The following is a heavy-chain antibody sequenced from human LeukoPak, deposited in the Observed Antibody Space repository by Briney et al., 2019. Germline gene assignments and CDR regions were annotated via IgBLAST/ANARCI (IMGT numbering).Heavy chain of an antibody. Sequence: GGSLRLSCAASGFTFSSYAMNWVRQAPGKGLEWASAISGSGGSTYYADSVKGRFTISRDNSKNTLYLQMNSLRAEDTAVYYCAKEVAVTGIYYFDYWGQGTLVTVSS. D-gene: IGHD6-19*01. CDR3: AKEVAVTGIYYFDY. CDR1: GFTFSSYA. CDR2: ISGSGGST. V-gene: IGHV3-23*01. J-gene: IGHJ4*02.